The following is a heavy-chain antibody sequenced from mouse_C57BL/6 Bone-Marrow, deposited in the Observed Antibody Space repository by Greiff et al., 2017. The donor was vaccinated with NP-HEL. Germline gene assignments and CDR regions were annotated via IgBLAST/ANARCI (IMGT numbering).Heavy chain of an antibody. CDR1: GYAFSSSW. Sequence: QVQLKESGPELVKPGASVKISCKASGYAFSSSWMNWVKQRPGKGLEWIGRLYPGDGDTNYNGKFKGKATLTADKSSSTAYMQLSSLTSEDSAVYFCARGLYDGYYYYFDYWGQGTTLTVSS. J-gene: IGHJ2*01. D-gene: IGHD2-3*01. CDR3: ARGLYDGYYYYFDY. CDR2: LYPGDGDT. V-gene: IGHV1-82*01.